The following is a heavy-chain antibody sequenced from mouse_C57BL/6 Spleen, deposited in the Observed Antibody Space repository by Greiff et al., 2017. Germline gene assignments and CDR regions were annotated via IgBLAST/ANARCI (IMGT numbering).Heavy chain of an antibody. D-gene: IGHD2-4*01. CDR2: INYDGSST. CDR1: GFTFSDYY. V-gene: IGHV5-16*01. CDR3: ARTDDYDGGFDY. J-gene: IGHJ2*01. Sequence: EVQVVESEGGLVQPGSSMKLSCTASGFTFSDYYMAWVRQVPEKGLEWVANINYDGSSTYYLDSLKSRFIISRDNAKNILYLQMSSLKSEDTATYYCARTDDYDGGFDYWGQGTTLTVSS.